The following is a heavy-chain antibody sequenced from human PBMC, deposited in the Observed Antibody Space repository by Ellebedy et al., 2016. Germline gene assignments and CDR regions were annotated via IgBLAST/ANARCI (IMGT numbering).Heavy chain of an antibody. CDR2: INPSGGST. D-gene: IGHD3-22*01. Sequence: ASVKVSCXASGYTFTSYYMHWVRQAPGQGLEWMGIINPSGGSTSYAQKFQGRVTMTRDTSTSTVYMELSSLRSEDTAVYYCARGRAYYDSSGYLWDFDYWGQGTLVTVSS. CDR3: ARGRAYYDSSGYLWDFDY. V-gene: IGHV1-46*01. CDR1: GYTFTSYY. J-gene: IGHJ4*02.